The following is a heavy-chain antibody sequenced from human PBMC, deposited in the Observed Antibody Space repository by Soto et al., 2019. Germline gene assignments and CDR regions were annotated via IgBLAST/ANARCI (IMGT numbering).Heavy chain of an antibody. D-gene: IGHD1-7*01. J-gene: IGHJ5*02. CDR2: ISSSGSTI. Sequence: GGSLRLSCAASGFTFSSYEMNWVRQAPGKGLEWVSYISSSGSTIYYADSVKGRFTISRDNAKNSLYLQMNSLRAEDTAVYYCARVGGTGTGWFDPWGQGTLVTVS. CDR3: ARVGGTGTGWFDP. CDR1: GFTFSSYE. V-gene: IGHV3-48*03.